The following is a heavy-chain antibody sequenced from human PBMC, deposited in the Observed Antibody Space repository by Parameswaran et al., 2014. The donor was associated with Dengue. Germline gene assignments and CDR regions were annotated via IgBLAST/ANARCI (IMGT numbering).Heavy chain of an antibody. D-gene: IGHD2-15*01. J-gene: IGHJ6*04. Sequence: GESLKISCAASGFTFSSYAMHWVRQAPGKGLEWVAVISYDGSNKYYADSVKGRLTISRDNSKNTLYLQMNSLRAEDTAVYYCASEGGPDVWGKGTTVTVSS. V-gene: IGHV3-30*04. CDR3: ASEGGPDV. CDR1: GFTFSSYA. CDR2: ISYDGSNK.